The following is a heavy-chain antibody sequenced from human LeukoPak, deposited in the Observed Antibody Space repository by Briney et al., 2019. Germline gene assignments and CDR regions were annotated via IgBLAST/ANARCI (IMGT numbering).Heavy chain of an antibody. J-gene: IGHJ4*02. CDR3: ARAPMGTAALY. CDR2: ISAYNGNT. CDR1: GYTFTSYG. V-gene: IGHV1-18*01. D-gene: IGHD2-2*01. Sequence: ASVKVSCKASGYTFTSYGISWVRQAPGQGLEWMGWISAYNGNTNYAEKFQGRVTMTTDTSTTTSYMELRSLRSDDTAVYYCARAPMGTAALYWGQGTLITVSS.